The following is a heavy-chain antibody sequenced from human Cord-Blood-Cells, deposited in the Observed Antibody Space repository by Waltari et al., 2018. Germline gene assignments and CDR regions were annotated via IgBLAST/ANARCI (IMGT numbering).Heavy chain of an antibody. Sequence: QVQLVESGGGVVPPGRSLRLSCAASGFTSSSYVMHWVRQAPGKGLEWVAVISYDGSNKYYADSVKGRFTISRDNSKNTLYLQMNSLRAEDTAVYYCAKDQDYGYFDYWGQGTLVTVSS. J-gene: IGHJ4*02. V-gene: IGHV3-30*18. D-gene: IGHD3-10*01. CDR3: AKDQDYGYFDY. CDR1: GFTSSSYV. CDR2: ISYDGSNK.